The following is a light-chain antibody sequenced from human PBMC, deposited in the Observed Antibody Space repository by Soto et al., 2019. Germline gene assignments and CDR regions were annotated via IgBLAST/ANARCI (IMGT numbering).Light chain of an antibody. CDR2: GAS. V-gene: IGKV3-20*01. CDR1: QGVSRK. CDR3: QQYGSSGT. Sequence: EIVMAHSPATLSVSPGERVTFSCRASQGVSRKLAWYQHKPGQAPRLLISGASTGATGIPDRFSGSGSGTDFTLTICRLEPEDFGVYNCQQYGSSGTFGQGTKVDI. J-gene: IGKJ1*01.